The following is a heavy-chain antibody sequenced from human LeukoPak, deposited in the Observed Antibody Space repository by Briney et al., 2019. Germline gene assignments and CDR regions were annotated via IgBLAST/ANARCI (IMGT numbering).Heavy chain of an antibody. J-gene: IGHJ6*02. CDR3: AREGDTVTTDGDYYYGMDV. CDR2: INPSNDDT. V-gene: IGHV1-3*01. Sequence: GASVKVSCKASGYTFTNFVIHWVRQAPGQRLEWMGWINPSNDDTKYSQKFQGRVTITRDTSASTAYMELSSLRSEDTAVYYCAREGDTVTTDGDYYYGMDVWGQGTTVTVSS. CDR1: GYTFTNFV. D-gene: IGHD4-17*01.